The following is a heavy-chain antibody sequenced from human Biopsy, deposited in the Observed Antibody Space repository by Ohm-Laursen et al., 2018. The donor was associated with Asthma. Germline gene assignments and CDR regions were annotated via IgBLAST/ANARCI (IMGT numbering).Heavy chain of an antibody. CDR2: IHYSGST. D-gene: IGHD2-15*01. J-gene: IGHJ4*02. Sequence: GTLSLTCTDSGVSIRSYYWTWIRQPPGKGLEWIGNIHYSGSTYSNPSLKSRVIISVDTSKKQISLRLSSVIAADTAVYYCAGFCSGGNCPDHWGQGTLVTVSS. CDR3: AGFCSGGNCPDH. V-gene: IGHV4-59*01. CDR1: GVSIRSYY.